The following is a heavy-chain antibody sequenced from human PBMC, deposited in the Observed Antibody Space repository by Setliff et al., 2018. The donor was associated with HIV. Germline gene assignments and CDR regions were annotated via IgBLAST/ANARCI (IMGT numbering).Heavy chain of an antibody. V-gene: IGHV3-20*04. J-gene: IGHJ4*02. D-gene: IGHD3-3*01. CDR1: GFTFDDFG. Sequence: PGGSLRLSCAASGFTFDDFGMTWVRQRPGKGLEWVSGINWNGVITDYADSVKGRFTISRDNANNSLYLQMNSLRAEDTAVYYCARSTFFGVVIGWYYFDYWGQGALVTVSS. CDR2: INWNGVIT. CDR3: ARSTFFGVVIGWYYFDY.